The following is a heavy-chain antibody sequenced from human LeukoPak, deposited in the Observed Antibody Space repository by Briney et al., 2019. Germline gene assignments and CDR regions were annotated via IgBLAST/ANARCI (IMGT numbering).Heavy chain of an antibody. CDR3: ARDRYCSSSSCSSWGYDY. D-gene: IGHD2-2*01. CDR2: ISSSSITL. J-gene: IGHJ4*02. V-gene: IGHV3-48*01. CDR1: GFSFNSYS. Sequence: GGSLRLSCAASGFSFNSYSMNWVRQAPGKGLEWVSYISSSSITLYYADSVKGRFTISRDNVKKSLYLQMDSLRAEDTAVYYCARDRYCSSSSCSSWGYDYWGQGTLVTVSS.